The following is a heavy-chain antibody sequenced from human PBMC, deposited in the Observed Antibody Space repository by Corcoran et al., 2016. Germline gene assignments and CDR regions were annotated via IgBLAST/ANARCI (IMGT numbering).Heavy chain of an antibody. CDR1: GFTFSSYG. D-gene: IGHD2-2*01. J-gene: IGHJ4*02. V-gene: IGHV3-33*01. CDR3: ARDNCGSSSCFDY. CDR2: IWYDGRDE. Sequence: QVQLVESGGGVVQPGMSLRLSCAPSGFTFSSYGMHWVRQAPGRGLEWVTGIWYDGRDEYYADSVKGRFTISRDNSKNTLYLQMNSLRVEDTAVYYCARDNCGSSSCFDYWGQGTLVTVSS.